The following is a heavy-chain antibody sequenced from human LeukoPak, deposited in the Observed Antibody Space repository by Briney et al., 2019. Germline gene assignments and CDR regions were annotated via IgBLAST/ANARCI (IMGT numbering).Heavy chain of an antibody. CDR2: IYFSGCT. J-gene: IGHJ3*02. CDR3: ARANVEMATITAFDI. V-gene: IGHV4-39*06. Sequence: SETLSLTCTVPGGSLSSSSYYWGWIRQPPGKGLEWIGCIYFSGCTYYSPSRRSRVTISIDTSKNQCALKLSSVAAADTAVYYCARANVEMATITAFDIWGQGTMVTVSS. CDR1: GGSLSSSSYY. D-gene: IGHD5-24*01.